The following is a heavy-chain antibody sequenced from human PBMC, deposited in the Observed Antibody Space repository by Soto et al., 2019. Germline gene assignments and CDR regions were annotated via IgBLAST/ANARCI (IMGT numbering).Heavy chain of an antibody. V-gene: IGHV4-34*01. CDR3: ARADRTLVTSYSLDV. D-gene: IGHD2-21*02. CDR1: GGSFSGYY. J-gene: IGHJ6*02. CDR2: INHSGTI. Sequence: AETLSLTCAVYGGSFSGYYWTWIRQPPGKGLEWIGEINHSGTINFNPSLKSRTTISLDTSKKHFSLKLSSVTDADTAAYYCARADRTLVTSYSLDVWGQGTTVTVSS.